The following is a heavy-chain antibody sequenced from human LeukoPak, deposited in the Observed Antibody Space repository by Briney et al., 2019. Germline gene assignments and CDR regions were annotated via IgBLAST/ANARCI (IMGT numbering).Heavy chain of an antibody. CDR1: GGSITSYY. CDR2: INYSGST. CDR3: ARDMVRGVTDDY. J-gene: IGHJ4*02. D-gene: IGHD3-10*01. V-gene: IGHV4-59*12. Sequence: SETLSLTCTVSGGSITSYYWSWIRQPPGKGLEWIGYINYSGSTNYNPYNPSLKSRVTISLDTSKNQFSLTLSSVTAADTAVYYCARDMVRGVTDDYWGQGTLVTVSS.